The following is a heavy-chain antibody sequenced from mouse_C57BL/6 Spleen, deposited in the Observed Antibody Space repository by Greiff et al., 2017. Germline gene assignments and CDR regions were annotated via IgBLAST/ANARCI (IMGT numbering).Heavy chain of an antibody. V-gene: IGHV1-52*01. CDR1: GYTFTSYW. CDR3: ASTGTTGLAY. CDR2: IDPSDSET. D-gene: IGHD4-1*01. J-gene: IGHJ3*01. Sequence: VQLQQPGAELVRPGSSVKLSCKASGYTFTSYWMPWVKQRPIQGLEWIGNIDPSDSETHYNKKFKDKATLTVDKSSSTAYMQLSSLSSEDSAVYYGASTGTTGLAYRGQGTLVTVSA.